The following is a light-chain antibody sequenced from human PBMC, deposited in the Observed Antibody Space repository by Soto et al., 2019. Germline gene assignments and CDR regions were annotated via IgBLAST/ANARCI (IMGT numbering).Light chain of an antibody. J-gene: IGLJ1*01. CDR3: SSYTSSSTGYV. V-gene: IGLV2-14*01. CDR1: SSDVGGYNY. CDR2: EVS. Sequence: QSALTQPASVSGSPGQSITISCTGTSSDVGGYNYVSWYQQHPGKAPKLMIYEVSNRPPGVSNRFSGSKSGNTASLTISGLQAEDEADYYCSSYTSSSTGYVFGTGTKLTVL.